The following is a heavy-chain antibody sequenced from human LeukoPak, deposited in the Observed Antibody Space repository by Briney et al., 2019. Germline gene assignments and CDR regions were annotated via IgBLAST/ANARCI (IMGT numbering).Heavy chain of an antibody. D-gene: IGHD3-10*02. V-gene: IGHV3-48*03. CDR3: AELGITMIGGV. Sequence: HPGGSLRLSCAASGFMFSSYEMNWVRQAPGKGLEWVSYISSSGSTIYYADSVKGRFTISRDNAKNSLYLQMNSLRAEDTAVYYCAELGITMIGGVWGKGTTVTISS. CDR1: GFMFSSYE. J-gene: IGHJ6*04. CDR2: ISSSGSTI.